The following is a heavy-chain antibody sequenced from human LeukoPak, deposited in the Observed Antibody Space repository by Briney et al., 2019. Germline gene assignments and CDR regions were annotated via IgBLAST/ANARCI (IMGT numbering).Heavy chain of an antibody. CDR3: ARAYYDFWSGYAKVLYHFDY. CDR2: IYYSGST. CDR1: GGSISSTSYY. Sequence: PSETLSLTCVVSGGSISSTSYYWGWIRQPPGKGLEWIGSIYYSGSTYYSPSLKSRVTISVDTSKNQFSLKLSSVTAADTAVYYCARAYYDFWSGYAKVLYHFDYWGQGTLVTVSS. V-gene: IGHV4-39*07. D-gene: IGHD3-3*01. J-gene: IGHJ4*02.